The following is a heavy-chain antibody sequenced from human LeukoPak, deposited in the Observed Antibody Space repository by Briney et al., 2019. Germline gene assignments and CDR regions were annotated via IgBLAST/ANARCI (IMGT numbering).Heavy chain of an antibody. CDR2: INPSGGST. V-gene: IGHV1-46*01. Sequence: ASVNVSCTASGYTFTSYYMHWVRQAPGQGLEWMGIINPSGGSTNYAQKFQGRVTMTRDMSTSTVYMELSSLRSEDTAVYYCARDGVAGVYYFDYWGQGTLVTVSS. CDR1: GYTFTSYY. D-gene: IGHD6-19*01. J-gene: IGHJ4*02. CDR3: ARDGVAGVYYFDY.